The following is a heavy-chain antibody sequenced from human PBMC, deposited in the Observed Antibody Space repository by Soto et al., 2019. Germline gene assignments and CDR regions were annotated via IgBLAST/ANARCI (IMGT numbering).Heavy chain of an antibody. CDR3: ARDPRLREFDY. Sequence: SETLSLTCTVSGGSISSGGYYWSWIRQHPGKGLEWIGYIYYSGSTYYNPSLKSRVTMSVDTSKNQFSLKLSSVTAADTAVYYCARDPRLREFDYWGQGTLVTVSS. CDR2: IYYSGST. V-gene: IGHV4-31*03. D-gene: IGHD4-17*01. CDR1: GGSISSGGYY. J-gene: IGHJ4*02.